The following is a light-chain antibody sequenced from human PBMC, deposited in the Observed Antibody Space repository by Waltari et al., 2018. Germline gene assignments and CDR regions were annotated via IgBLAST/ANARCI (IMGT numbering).Light chain of an antibody. J-gene: IGLJ3*02. Sequence: QSVLTQPPSVSGTPGQRVTISCSGSFSNIGSNSENWYQQLPGTSPRLLIYNTNQGPSGVPHRFSASKSGTSASLAITGLQSEDEAYYYCAAWDDSLGAVFGGGTKLTVL. CDR2: NTN. CDR3: AAWDDSLGAV. CDR1: FSNIGSNS. V-gene: IGLV1-44*01.